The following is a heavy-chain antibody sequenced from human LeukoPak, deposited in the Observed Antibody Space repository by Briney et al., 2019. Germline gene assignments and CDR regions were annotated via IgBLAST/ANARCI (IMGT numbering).Heavy chain of an antibody. D-gene: IGHD3-22*01. CDR1: GFTFTSSA. Sequence: ASVKVSCKASGFTFTSSAMQWVRQARGQRLEWIGWIVVGSGNTNYAQKFQERVTITRDMSTSTAYMELSRLRSDDTAVYYCARTAQTMIVEGWFDPWGQGTLVTVSS. V-gene: IGHV1-58*02. CDR3: ARTAQTMIVEGWFDP. J-gene: IGHJ5*02. CDR2: IVVGSGNT.